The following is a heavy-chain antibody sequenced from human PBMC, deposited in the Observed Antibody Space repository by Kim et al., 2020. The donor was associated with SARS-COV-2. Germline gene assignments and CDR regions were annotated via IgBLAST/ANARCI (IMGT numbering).Heavy chain of an antibody. D-gene: IGHD3-22*01. J-gene: IGHJ3*02. CDR3: AALRNYYYDSSGQGSYAFDI. V-gene: IGHV1-58*01. CDR1: GFTFTSSA. Sequence: SVKVSCKASGFTFTSSAVQWVRQARGQRLEWIGWIVVGSGNTNYAQKFQERVTITRDMSTSTAYMELSSLRSEDTAVYYCAALRNYYYDSSGQGSYAFDIWGQGTMVTVSS. CDR2: IVVGSGNT.